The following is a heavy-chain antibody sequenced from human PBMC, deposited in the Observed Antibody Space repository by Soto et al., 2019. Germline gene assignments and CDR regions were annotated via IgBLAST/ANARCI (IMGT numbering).Heavy chain of an antibody. CDR2: IYYSGST. V-gene: IGHV4-30-4*01. CDR1: GGSISSGDYY. J-gene: IGHJ4*02. D-gene: IGHD3-22*01. CDR3: ARLYYYDSSGHRGDFDY. Sequence: PSETLSLTCTVSGGSISSGDYYWSWSRQPPGKGLEWIGYIYYSGSTYYNPSLKSRVTISVDTSKNQFSLKLSSVTAADTAVYYCARLYYYDSSGHRGDFDYWGQGTLVTVSS.